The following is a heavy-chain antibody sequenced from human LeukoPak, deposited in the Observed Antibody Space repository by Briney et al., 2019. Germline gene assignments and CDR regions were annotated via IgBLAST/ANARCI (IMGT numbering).Heavy chain of an antibody. J-gene: IGHJ4*02. CDR2: INPNSGGT. Sequence: GASVKVSCKASGYTFTGYYMHWVRQAPGQGLEWMGWINPNSGGTNYAQKFQGRVTMTRDTSISTAYMELSRLRSDDMAVYYCARDFYDILTGYYGYSAYWGQGTLVTVSS. D-gene: IGHD3-9*01. CDR3: ARDFYDILTGYYGYSAY. CDR1: GYTFTGYY. V-gene: IGHV1-2*02.